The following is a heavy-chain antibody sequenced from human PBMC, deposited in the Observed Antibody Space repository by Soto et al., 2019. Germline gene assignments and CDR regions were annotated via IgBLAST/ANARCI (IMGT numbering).Heavy chain of an antibody. J-gene: IGHJ4*02. CDR3: ATNTSGYFPD. CDR1: GGTFRRY. D-gene: IGHD3-22*01. V-gene: IGHV1-69*01. Sequence: QVQLVQSGAEVKKPGSSMKVSCKASGGTFRRYISWVRQAPGQGLVWMGGIIDMYGTANYAQKFQGRVTITADEFTSTAYMELSSLKPDDTGVYYCATNTSGYFPDWGQGTLVTVSS. CDR2: IIDMYGTA.